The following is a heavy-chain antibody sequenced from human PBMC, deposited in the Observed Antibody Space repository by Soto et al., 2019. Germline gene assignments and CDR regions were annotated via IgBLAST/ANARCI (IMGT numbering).Heavy chain of an antibody. CDR2: ISAYNGNT. CDR3: ARVGYYYGSGSYHQGDY. Sequence: QVPLVQSGAEVKKPGASVKVSCKASGYTFTSYGISWVRQAPGQRLEWMGWISAYNGNTNYAQKLQGRVTMTKDTSTSTAYRELRSLRSDDTAVYYCARVGYYYGSGSYHQGDYWGQGTLVTVSS. D-gene: IGHD3-10*01. J-gene: IGHJ4*02. CDR1: GYTFTSYG. V-gene: IGHV1-18*01.